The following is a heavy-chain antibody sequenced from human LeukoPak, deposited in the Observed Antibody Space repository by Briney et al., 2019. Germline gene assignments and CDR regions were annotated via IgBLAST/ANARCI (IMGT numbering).Heavy chain of an antibody. V-gene: IGHV3-7*01. J-gene: IGHJ6*03. D-gene: IGHD2-15*01. CDR3: AREECSGSHCYSSNPSWYFYYMDV. Sequence: PSETLSLNCTVSGGSVSRNSDYWGWIRQPPGKGLEWVANIKQDGSEKHYVDSVKGRFTISTDNAKNSMDLQMNSLRAEDTAVYYCAREECSGSHCYSSNPSWYFYYMDVWGKGTTVTVSS. CDR1: GGSVSRNS. CDR2: IKQDGSEK.